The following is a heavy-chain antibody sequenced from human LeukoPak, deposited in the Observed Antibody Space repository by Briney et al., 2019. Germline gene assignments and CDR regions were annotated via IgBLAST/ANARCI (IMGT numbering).Heavy chain of an antibody. D-gene: IGHD4-17*01. V-gene: IGHV3-23*01. CDR2: ISGSGGST. Sequence: GGSLRLSCAASGFTFSSYAMSWVRQAPGKGLEWVSAISGSGGSTYYADSVKGRFTISRDNSKNTLYLQMNSLRAEDTAVYYCARERTPYGDPIFYFDCWGQGTLVTVSS. CDR1: GFTFSSYA. J-gene: IGHJ4*02. CDR3: ARERTPYGDPIFYFDC.